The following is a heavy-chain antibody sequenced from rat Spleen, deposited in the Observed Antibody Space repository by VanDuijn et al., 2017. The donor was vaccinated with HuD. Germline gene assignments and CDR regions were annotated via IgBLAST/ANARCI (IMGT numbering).Heavy chain of an antibody. CDR3: VRDGNNYWHFDF. J-gene: IGHJ1*01. D-gene: IGHD1-12*02. CDR1: GFTFSNYE. V-gene: IGHV5-7*01. CDR2: ISYDGSTP. Sequence: EVQVVESGGGIVQPGRSMKLSCAASGFTFSNYEMVWVRQAPTKGLKWVASISYDGSTPYYRDSVKGRFTISRDNAKSTLFLQMDSLRSEDTATYYCVRDGNNYWHFDFWGPGTMVTVSS.